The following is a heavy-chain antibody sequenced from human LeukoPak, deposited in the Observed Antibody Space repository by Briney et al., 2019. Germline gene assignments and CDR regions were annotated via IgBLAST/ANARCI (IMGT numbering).Heavy chain of an antibody. J-gene: IGHJ3*02. CDR1: GFTFSSYW. V-gene: IGHV3-7*01. CDR3: ARTEWELLHAFDI. Sequence: GGSLRLSCAASGFTFSSYWMSWVRQAPGKGLEWVANIKQDGSEKYYADSVKGRFTISRDNAKNSLYLQVDSLRADDTAVYYCARTEWELLHAFDIWGQGTTVTVSS. CDR2: IKQDGSEK. D-gene: IGHD1-26*01.